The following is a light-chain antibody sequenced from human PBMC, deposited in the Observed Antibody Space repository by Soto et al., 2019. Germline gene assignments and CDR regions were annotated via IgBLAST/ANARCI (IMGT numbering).Light chain of an antibody. CDR1: QSVSNDF. CDR2: GAS. J-gene: IGKJ1*01. V-gene: IGKV3-20*01. CDR3: QQYGSSPPRT. Sequence: EIVLTQSPGFLSLYPGERATRSCRASQSVSNDFLAWYQQKPGHAPRLLIYGASTRATDVPDRFSGGGSGADFTLTISRLEPEDVAVYYCQQYGSSPPRTFGQGTKVDIK.